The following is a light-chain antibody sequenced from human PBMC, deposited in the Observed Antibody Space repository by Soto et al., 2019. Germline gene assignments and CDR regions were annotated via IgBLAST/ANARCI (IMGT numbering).Light chain of an antibody. J-gene: IGKJ1*01. V-gene: IGKV3-20*01. Sequence: EIVLTQSPGTLSSFPGERATFSCRASQSFSSAYLAWYQQKPGQAPRLLIYGASNRATGIPDRFSGSGSGTDFTLTISRLEPEDSAVYYCQQYDSSPRTFGQGTKVEI. CDR1: QSFSSAY. CDR3: QQYDSSPRT. CDR2: GAS.